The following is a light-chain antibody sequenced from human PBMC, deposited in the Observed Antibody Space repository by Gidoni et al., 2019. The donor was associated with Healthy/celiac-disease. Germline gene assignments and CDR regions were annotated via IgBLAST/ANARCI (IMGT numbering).Light chain of an antibody. CDR1: SGSVSTSYF. J-gene: IGLJ3*02. V-gene: IGLV8-61*01. CDR2: STN. CDR3: VLYMGSGIWV. Sequence: QPVVPQEPSFSVSPGGTVTLTCGLSSGSVSTSYFPSWYQQTPGQAPRTLIYSTNTRSSGVPDRFSGYILGNKAALTITGAQADDEADYYCVLYMGSGIWVFGGGTKLTVL.